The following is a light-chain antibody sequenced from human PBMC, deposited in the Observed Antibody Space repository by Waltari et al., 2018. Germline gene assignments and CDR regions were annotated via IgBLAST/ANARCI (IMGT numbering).Light chain of an antibody. J-gene: IGKJ1*01. CDR3: QQYNTNSPWT. CDR1: QSISSW. CDR2: KAS. Sequence: DIQMTQSPSTLSASVGDRVTITCRASQSISSWLAWDQQKPGKAPKLLICKASTLGRGIPSRLSGSGSGTEFTLTISSLKPDDFATYYCQQYNTNSPWTFGQGTKVEIK. V-gene: IGKV1-5*03.